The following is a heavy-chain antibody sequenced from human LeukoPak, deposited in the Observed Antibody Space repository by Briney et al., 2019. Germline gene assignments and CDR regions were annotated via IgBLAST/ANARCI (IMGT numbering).Heavy chain of an antibody. D-gene: IGHD6-13*01. V-gene: IGHV1-69*04. CDR2: IIPILGIA. J-gene: IGHJ1*01. CDR3: ARSYSSSWYLADAEYFQH. Sequence: SVKVSCKASGGTFSSSAISWVRQAPGQGLEWMGRIIPILGIANYARKFQGRVTITADKSTSTAYMELSSLRSEDTAVYYCARSYSSSWYLADAEYFQHWGQGTLVTVSS. CDR1: GGTFSSSA.